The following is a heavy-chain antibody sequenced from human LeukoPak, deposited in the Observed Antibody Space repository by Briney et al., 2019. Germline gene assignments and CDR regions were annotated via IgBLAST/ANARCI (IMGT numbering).Heavy chain of an antibody. V-gene: IGHV3-11*06. D-gene: IGHD4-11*01. CDR1: GFIFSDYY. CDR3: ARYPTTANGFDY. Sequence: GGSLRLSCVASGFIFSDYYMSWIRQAPGKGVEWVSYVSSSSTYTNNADSVKGRFTISRDNAKNSLYLQMNSLRAEDTAVYYCARYPTTANGFDYWGQGTLVTVSS. CDR2: VSSSSTYT. J-gene: IGHJ4*02.